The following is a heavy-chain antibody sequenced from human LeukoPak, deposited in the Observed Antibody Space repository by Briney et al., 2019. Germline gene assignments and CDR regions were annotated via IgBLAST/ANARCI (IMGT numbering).Heavy chain of an antibody. Sequence: PSETLSLTCTVSGGSISSYYWSWIRQPAGKGLEWIGRIYTSGSTNYNPSLKSRVTMSVDTSKNQFSLKLRSVTAADTAVYYCARERSAPPYYYYYMDVWGKGITVTVSS. CDR3: ARERSAPPYYYYYMDV. J-gene: IGHJ6*03. V-gene: IGHV4-4*07. CDR1: GGSISSYY. CDR2: IYTSGST.